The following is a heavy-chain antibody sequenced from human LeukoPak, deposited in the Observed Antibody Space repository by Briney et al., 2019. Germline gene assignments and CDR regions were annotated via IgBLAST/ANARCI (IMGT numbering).Heavy chain of an antibody. Sequence: PGGSLRLSCAAAGFTFSSYAMNWVRQTPGKGLEWGSSISGSGGSLYYADSVKGRFTISRDNSKNTFYLQMNSLRAEDTAIYYCAKDFVAVTAIGMYYSDYWGQGTLVTVSA. CDR2: ISGSGGSL. V-gene: IGHV3-23*01. J-gene: IGHJ4*02. D-gene: IGHD2-21*02. CDR3: AKDFVAVTAIGMYYSDY. CDR1: GFTFSSYA.